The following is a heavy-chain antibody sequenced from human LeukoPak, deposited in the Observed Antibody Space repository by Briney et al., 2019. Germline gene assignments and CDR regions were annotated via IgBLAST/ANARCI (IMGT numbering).Heavy chain of an antibody. J-gene: IGHJ5*02. CDR2: ISYDGSNK. CDR3: ARRSSGWYVRSMYNWFDP. D-gene: IGHD6-19*01. V-gene: IGHV3-30*04. Sequence: PGGSLRLSCAASGFTFSSYAMHWVRQAPGKGLEWVAVISYDGSNKYYADSVKGRFTISRDNSKNTLYLQMNSLRAEDTAVYYCARRSSGWYVRSMYNWFDPWGQGTLVTVSS. CDR1: GFTFSSYA.